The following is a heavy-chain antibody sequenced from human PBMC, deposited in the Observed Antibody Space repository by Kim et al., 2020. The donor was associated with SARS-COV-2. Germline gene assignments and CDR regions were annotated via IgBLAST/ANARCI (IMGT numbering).Heavy chain of an antibody. Sequence: GGSLRLSCAASGFTFSSDAMSWVRQAPGKGLEWVSGISGSGSRTYYADSVKGRFTTSRDNSKNTLYLQMNSLRAEDTAVYYCAKEPRSYTFAAFDIWGQGTMVTVSS. CDR2: ISGSGSRT. D-gene: IGHD3-3*01. V-gene: IGHV3-23*01. J-gene: IGHJ3*02. CDR3: AKEPRSYTFAAFDI. CDR1: GFTFSSDA.